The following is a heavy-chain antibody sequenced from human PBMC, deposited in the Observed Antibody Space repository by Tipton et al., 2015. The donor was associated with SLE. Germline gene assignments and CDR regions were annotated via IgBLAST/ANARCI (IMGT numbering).Heavy chain of an antibody. V-gene: IGHV4-38-2*01. D-gene: IGHD5-12*01. Sequence: TLSLTCAVSGYSITYDHNWGWIRQPPGKGLEWDGSIHHSGKTYYNPSLKSRVTMSVDTSKNHLSLNLSSVTAADTAVYYCARRRGGYAGFDLWGRGTLVTVSS. CDR1: GYSITYDHN. J-gene: IGHJ2*01. CDR2: IHHSGKT. CDR3: ARRRGGYAGFDL.